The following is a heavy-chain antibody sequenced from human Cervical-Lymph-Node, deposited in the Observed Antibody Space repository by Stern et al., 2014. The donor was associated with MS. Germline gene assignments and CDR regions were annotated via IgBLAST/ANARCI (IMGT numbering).Heavy chain of an antibody. Sequence: EVQLVQSGAVVRKPGDSLRISCTGSGYGFSDYWIGWVRQMPGKGLEWIVVIYPGDYGATYSPSFEGQVPISADKSVASAYLQWSSLKASDTAIYFCARQIEGIPGLWGQGTLVTVSS. CDR3: ARQIEGIPGL. CDR2: IYPGDYGA. CDR1: GYGFSDYW. V-gene: IGHV5-51*01. D-gene: IGHD6-13*01. J-gene: IGHJ4*02.